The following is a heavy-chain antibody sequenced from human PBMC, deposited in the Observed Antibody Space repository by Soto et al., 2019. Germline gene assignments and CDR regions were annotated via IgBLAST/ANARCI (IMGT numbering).Heavy chain of an antibody. CDR2: INPNSGGT. V-gene: IGHV1-2*04. D-gene: IGHD3-3*01. J-gene: IGHJ4*02. CDR1: GYTFTGYY. CDR3: ARGRKITIFGVVISSHFDY. Sequence: ASVKVSCKASGYTFTGYYMHWVRQAPGQGLAWMGWINPNSGGTNYAQKFQGWVTMTRDTSISTAYMELSRLRSDDTAVYYCARGRKITIFGVVISSHFDYWGQGTLVTVSS.